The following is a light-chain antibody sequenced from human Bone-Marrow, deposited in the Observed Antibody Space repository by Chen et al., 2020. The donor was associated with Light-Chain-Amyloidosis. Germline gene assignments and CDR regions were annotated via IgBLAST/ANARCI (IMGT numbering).Light chain of an antibody. CDR3: QVWDRSSDRPV. Sequence: YVLTQPSSVSVAPGPTATIACGGNNIGSTSVHWYQQTPGQAPLLVVYDDSDRPSGIPERLSGSNSGNTATLTIRRVEAGDEADYYCQVWDRSSDRPVFGGGTKLTVL. CDR1: NIGSTS. V-gene: IGLV3-21*02. CDR2: DDS. J-gene: IGLJ3*02.